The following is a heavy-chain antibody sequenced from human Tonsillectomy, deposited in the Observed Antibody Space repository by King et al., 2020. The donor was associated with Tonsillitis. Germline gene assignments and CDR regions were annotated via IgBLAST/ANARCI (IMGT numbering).Heavy chain of an antibody. CDR1: GFTFTTYA. V-gene: IGHV3-23*04. Sequence: VQLVESGGYLVQPGGSLRLSCAACGFTFTTYAMAWVRQAPGKGLEWVSVISGSGGSTYYADSVKGRFTISRDNSKNPLYLQMNSLRAEDTAVYYCAKLEGATSPFFQPFDYWGQGTLVTV. D-gene: IGHD1-26*01. CDR3: AKLEGATSPFFQPFDY. J-gene: IGHJ4*02. CDR2: ISGSGGST.